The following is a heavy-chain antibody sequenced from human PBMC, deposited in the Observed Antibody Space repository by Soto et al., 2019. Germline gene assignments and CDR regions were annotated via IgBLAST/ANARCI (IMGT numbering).Heavy chain of an antibody. CDR1: GFTFSSYS. V-gene: IGHV3-21*01. J-gene: IGHJ4*02. CDR2: ISSSSSYI. CDR3: ARENDNSGSYSY. Sequence: PGGSLRLSCAASGFTFSSYSMNWVRQAPGKGLEWVSSISSSSSYIYYADSVKGRFTISRDNAKNSLYLQMNSLRAEDTAVYYCARENDNSGSYSYWGQGTLVTVSS. D-gene: IGHD3-10*01.